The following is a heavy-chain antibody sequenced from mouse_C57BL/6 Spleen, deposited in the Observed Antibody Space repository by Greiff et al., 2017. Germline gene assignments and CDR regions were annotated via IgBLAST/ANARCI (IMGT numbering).Heavy chain of an antibody. CDR3: ARRGGYDYYAMDY. V-gene: IGHV1-59*01. Sequence: QVQLKQPGAELVRPGTSVKLSCKASGYTFTSYWMHWVKQRPGQGLEWIGVIDPSDSYTNYNQKFKGKATLTVDTSSSTAYMQLSSLTSEDSAVYYCARRGGYDYYAMDYWGQGTSVTVSS. CDR1: GYTFTSYW. D-gene: IGHD2-2*01. CDR2: IDPSDSYT. J-gene: IGHJ4*01.